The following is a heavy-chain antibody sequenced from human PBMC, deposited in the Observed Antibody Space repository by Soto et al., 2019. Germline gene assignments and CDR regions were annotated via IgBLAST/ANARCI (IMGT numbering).Heavy chain of an antibody. D-gene: IGHD6-19*01. CDR3: ARGEGWLVPNFDY. Sequence: KTSETLSLTCTVSGGSISSGDYYWSWIRQPPGKGLEWIGYIYYSGSTYYNPSLKSRVTISVDTSKNQFSLKLSSVTAADTAVYYCARGEGWLVPNFDYWGQGTLVTVSS. CDR1: GGSISSGDYY. CDR2: IYYSGST. J-gene: IGHJ4*01. V-gene: IGHV4-30-4*01.